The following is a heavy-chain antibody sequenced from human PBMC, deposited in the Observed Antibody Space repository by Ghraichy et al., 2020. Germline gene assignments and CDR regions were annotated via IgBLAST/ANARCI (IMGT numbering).Heavy chain of an antibody. D-gene: IGHD3-10*01. CDR1: GGSFSGYY. Sequence: ETLSLTCAVYGGSFSGYYWSWIRQPPGKGLEWIGEINHSGSTNYNPSLKSRVTISVDTSKNQFSLKLSSVTAADTTVYYCARDAAYGSGSSFDYWGQGTLVTVSS. CDR3: ARDAAYGSGSSFDY. J-gene: IGHJ4*02. V-gene: IGHV4-34*01. CDR2: INHSGST.